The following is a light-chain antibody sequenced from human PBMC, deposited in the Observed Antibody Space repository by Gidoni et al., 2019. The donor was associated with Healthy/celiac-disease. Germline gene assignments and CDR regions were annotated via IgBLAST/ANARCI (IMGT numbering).Light chain of an antibody. CDR3: QQSYSTPLT. V-gene: IGKV1-39*01. J-gene: IGKJ4*01. CDR1: QSISSY. Sequence: DIHMTHSPSSLSASVGDRVTITCRASQSISSYLNWYQQKPGKAPKLLIYAASSLQSGVTSRFSGSGSGTDFTLNISSLQPEDFATYYCQQSYSTPLTFGGGTKVEIK. CDR2: AAS.